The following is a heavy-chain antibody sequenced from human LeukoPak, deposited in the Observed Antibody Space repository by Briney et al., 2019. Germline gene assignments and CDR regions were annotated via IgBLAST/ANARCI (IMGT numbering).Heavy chain of an antibody. D-gene: IGHD3-3*01. CDR1: GGSFSGYY. V-gene: IGHV4-34*01. CDR3: ARVSRLRDFWSGYPANYYYYGMDV. Sequence: SETLSLTCAVYGGSFSGYYWSWIRQPPGKGLEWIGEINHSGSTNYNPSLKSRVTISVDTSKNQFSLKLSSVTAADTAVYYCARVSRLRDFWSGYPANYYYYGMDVWGQGTTVTVSS. J-gene: IGHJ6*02. CDR2: INHSGST.